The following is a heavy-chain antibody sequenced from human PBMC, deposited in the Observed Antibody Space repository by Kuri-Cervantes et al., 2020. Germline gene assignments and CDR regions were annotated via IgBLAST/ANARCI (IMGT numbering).Heavy chain of an antibody. Sequence: SETLSLTYTVSGGSISSSSYYWGWIRQPPGKGLEWIGSIYYSGSTYYNPSLKSRVTISVDTSKNQFSLKLSSVTAADTAVYYCARQTLSHAFDIWGQGTMVTVSS. V-gene: IGHV4-39*07. CDR3: ARQTLSHAFDI. J-gene: IGHJ3*02. D-gene: IGHD2-8*01. CDR1: GGSISSSSYY. CDR2: IYYSGST.